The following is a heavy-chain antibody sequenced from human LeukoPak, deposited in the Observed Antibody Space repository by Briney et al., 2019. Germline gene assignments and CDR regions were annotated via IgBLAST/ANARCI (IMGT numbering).Heavy chain of an antibody. CDR1: GFTFSTYA. D-gene: IGHD3-22*01. CDR3: AKDPTMIQVVITTSDAFDM. CDR2: ISASGGST. V-gene: IGHV3-23*01. Sequence: PGGSLRLSCAASGFTFSTYAMSWVRQAPGKGLEWVSAISASGGSTYYADSVKGRFTISKDNSKNTLYLQMNSLRAEDTALYYCAKDPTMIQVVITTSDAFDMWGQGTMVTVSS. J-gene: IGHJ3*02.